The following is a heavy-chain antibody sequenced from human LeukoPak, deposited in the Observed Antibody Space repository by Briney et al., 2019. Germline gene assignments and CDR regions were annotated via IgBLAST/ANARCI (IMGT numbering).Heavy chain of an antibody. V-gene: IGHV4-39*07. J-gene: IGHJ5*02. Sequence: SETLSLTCTVSGGSISSSSYYWGWIRQPPGKGLEWIGNIYYSGSTYYNPSLKSRVTISVDTSKNQFSLKLSSVTAADTAVYYCARAGDILTGYSWFDPWGQGTLVTVSS. D-gene: IGHD3-9*01. CDR3: ARAGDILTGYSWFDP. CDR1: GGSISSSSYY. CDR2: IYYSGST.